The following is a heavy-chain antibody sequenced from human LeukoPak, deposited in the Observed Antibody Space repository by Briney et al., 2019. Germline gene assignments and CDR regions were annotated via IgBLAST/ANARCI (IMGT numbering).Heavy chain of an antibody. CDR2: INHSGST. Sequence: SETLSLTCAVYGGSFSGYYWSWIRQPPGKGLEWIGEINHSGSTNYNPSLKSRVTISVDTSKNQFSLKLSSVTAADTAVYYCARGRDYYDSSVYWFDPWGQGTLVTVSS. CDR3: ARGRDYYDSSVYWFDP. J-gene: IGHJ5*02. CDR1: GGSFSGYY. V-gene: IGHV4-34*01. D-gene: IGHD3-22*01.